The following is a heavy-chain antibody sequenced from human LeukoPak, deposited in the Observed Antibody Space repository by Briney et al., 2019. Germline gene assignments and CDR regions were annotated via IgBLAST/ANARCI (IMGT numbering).Heavy chain of an antibody. D-gene: IGHD3-10*01. J-gene: IGHJ5*02. V-gene: IGHV1-18*01. CDR1: GYTFTSYG. CDR3: ARLYYYGSGRPGWFEP. Sequence: ASVKGSCKASGYTFTSYGISWVRQAPGQGLEWMGWISAYNGNTNYAQKFQGRVTMTTDPSTSTAYMELRSLRPDDTAVYYCARLYYYGSGRPGWFEPWGQGALVTVSS. CDR2: ISAYNGNT.